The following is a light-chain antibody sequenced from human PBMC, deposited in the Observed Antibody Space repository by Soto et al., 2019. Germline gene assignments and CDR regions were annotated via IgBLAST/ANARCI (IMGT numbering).Light chain of an antibody. V-gene: IGKV1-5*01. Sequence: DLQMTQSPSTLSASVGDRVTITCRASQSISSWLAWYQQKPGKAPKLLIYDASSLESGVPSRFGGSGSGTDFTLTISSLQPEDFAAYYCQQSYNIPRTFGQGTKVDIK. CDR2: DAS. CDR3: QQSYNIPRT. CDR1: QSISSW. J-gene: IGKJ1*01.